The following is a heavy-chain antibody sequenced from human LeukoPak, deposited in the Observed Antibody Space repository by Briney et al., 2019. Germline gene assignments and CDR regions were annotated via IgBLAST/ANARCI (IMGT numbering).Heavy chain of an antibody. CDR2: FSGSGGST. D-gene: IGHD2-15*01. J-gene: IGHJ4*02. CDR3: AKSPVSSCRGSFCYPFDY. CDR1: GFTFSSYA. Sequence: GGSLRLSCAASGFTFSSYAMSWVRQAPGKGLEWVSSFSGSGGSTYYADSVKGRFTISRDNSKNTLYLQMNTLRAEDTAVYFCAKSPVSSCRGSFCYPFDYWGQGNLVTVSS. V-gene: IGHV3-23*01.